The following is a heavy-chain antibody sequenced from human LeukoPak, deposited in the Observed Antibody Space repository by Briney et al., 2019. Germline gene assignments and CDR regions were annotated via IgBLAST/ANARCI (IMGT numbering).Heavy chain of an antibody. CDR1: GFTFSSYW. Sequence: GGSLRLSCAASGFTFSSYWMNWVRQAPGKGLVWVSRINTAGSTTNYADSVKGRFTTSRDNAKNTLYLRMNSLRADDTAVYFCAREECDNCVQGTLITVSS. V-gene: IGHV3-74*01. CDR3: AREECDN. CDR2: INTAGSTT. J-gene: IGHJ4*02. D-gene: IGHD3-9*01.